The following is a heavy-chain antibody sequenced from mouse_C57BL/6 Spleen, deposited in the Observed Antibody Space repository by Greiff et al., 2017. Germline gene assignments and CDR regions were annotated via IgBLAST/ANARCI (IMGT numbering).Heavy chain of an antibody. V-gene: IGHV1-59*01. Sequence: QVHVKQPGAELVRPGTSVKLSCKASGYTFTSSWMHWVKQRPGQGLEWIGVIDPSDSYTNYNQKFKGKARLTVDTSSSTAYMQLSSLTSENSAVYYCARPDSSGFDYRGQGTTLTVSS. CDR1: GYTFTSSW. D-gene: IGHD3-2*02. CDR3: ARPDSSGFDY. CDR2: IDPSDSYT. J-gene: IGHJ2*01.